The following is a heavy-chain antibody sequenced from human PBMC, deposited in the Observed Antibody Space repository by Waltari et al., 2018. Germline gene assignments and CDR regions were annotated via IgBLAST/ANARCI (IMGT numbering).Heavy chain of an antibody. CDR3: AGDRAIGLFFDY. CDR1: GDSTSGTYW. CDR2: VYHSGET. J-gene: IGHJ4*02. V-gene: IGHV4-4*02. Sequence: QVQLQESGQGLVKPSGTLSLTCAVSGDSTSGTYWGSWVRQSPEKGLEWLGQVYHSGETHYNPSLQSRVTISVDKPKNQFSLNLNSVTAADTAVYYCAGDRAIGLFFDYWGRGTLVTVSS. D-gene: IGHD2-2*01.